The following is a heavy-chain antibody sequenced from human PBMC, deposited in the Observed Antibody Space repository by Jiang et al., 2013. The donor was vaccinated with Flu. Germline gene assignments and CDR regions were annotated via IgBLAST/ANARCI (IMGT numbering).Heavy chain of an antibody. Sequence: GSGLVKPSETLSLTCTVSGGSISSYYWSWIRQPPGKGLEWIGYIYYSGSTNYNPPLKSRVTISVDTSKNQFSLKLSSVTAADTAAYYCARHETTAMVTGLFDYWGQGTLVTVSS. J-gene: IGHJ4*02. CDR2: IYYSGST. CDR1: GGSISSYY. V-gene: IGHV4-59*08. CDR3: ARHETTAMVTGLFDY. D-gene: IGHD5-18*01.